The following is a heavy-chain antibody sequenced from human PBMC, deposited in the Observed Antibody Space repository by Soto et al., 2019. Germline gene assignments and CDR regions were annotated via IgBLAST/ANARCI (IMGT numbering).Heavy chain of an antibody. J-gene: IGHJ4*02. CDR2: ISSSSTYI. V-gene: IGHV3-21*01. CDR1: GFTFSSDS. Sequence: PGGSLRLSCAASGFTFSSDSMNWVRQAPGKGLEWVSSISSSSTYIYYADSLKGRFTISRDNAKNSLYLQMNSLRAGDTAVYYCARDHCSSTSCYGLWGQGTLVTVSS. CDR3: ARDHCSSTSCYGL. D-gene: IGHD2-2*01.